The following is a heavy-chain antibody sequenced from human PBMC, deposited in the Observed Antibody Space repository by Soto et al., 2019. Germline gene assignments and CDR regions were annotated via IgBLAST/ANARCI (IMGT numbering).Heavy chain of an antibody. CDR3: ARDGIAYCGGDCYSHFDY. Sequence: PGGSLRLSCAASGFTFSSYGMHWVRQAPGKGLDWVAVIWYDGSNKYYGDSVKGRFTISRDNSKNTLYLQMNSLRAEDTAMYYCARDGIAYCGGDCYSHFDYWAQ. CDR1: GFTFSSYG. J-gene: IGHJ4*02. D-gene: IGHD2-21*02. V-gene: IGHV3-33*01. CDR2: IWYDGSNK.